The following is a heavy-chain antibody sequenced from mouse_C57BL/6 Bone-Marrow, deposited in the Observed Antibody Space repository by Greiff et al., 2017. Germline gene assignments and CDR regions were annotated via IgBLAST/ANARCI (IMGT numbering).Heavy chain of an antibody. V-gene: IGHV1-50*01. CDR1: GYTFTSYW. D-gene: IGHD1-1*01. CDR3: ARDLGRIYDCGYYYAIDY. Sequence: QVQLQQPGAELVKPGASVKLSCKASGYTFTSYWMQWVKQRPGQGLEWIGEIDPSDSHTNYNQKFKGKATLTVDTSSSTAYMQLSSLTSEDSAVFYCARDLGRIYDCGYYYAIDYWGQGNSVTVSS. CDR2: IDPSDSHT. J-gene: IGHJ4*01.